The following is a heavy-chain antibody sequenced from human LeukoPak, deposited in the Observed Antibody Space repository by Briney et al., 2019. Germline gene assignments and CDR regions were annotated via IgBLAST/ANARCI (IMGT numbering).Heavy chain of an antibody. V-gene: IGHV3-23*01. CDR1: GFTFSSYA. Sequence: GESLKISCAASGFTFSSYAMSWVRQAPGKGLEWVSAIRGSGIGTYYADSVKGRFTISRDNSKNTLYLQMNGLRAEDTAVYYCATPYTSGSSFDYWGQGTLVTVSS. J-gene: IGHJ4*02. D-gene: IGHD3-10*01. CDR2: IRGSGIGT. CDR3: ATPYTSGSSFDY.